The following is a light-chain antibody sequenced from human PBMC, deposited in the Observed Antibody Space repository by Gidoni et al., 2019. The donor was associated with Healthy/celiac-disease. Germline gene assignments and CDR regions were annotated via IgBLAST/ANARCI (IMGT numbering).Light chain of an antibody. CDR3: QQYNNWPYT. J-gene: IGKJ2*01. Sequence: EIVMTQSPATLSVSTGERATLSCRASQSVNSNLAWYQQKPGQAPRLLIYGASTRATGIPARFRGSGSGTEFTLTISSLQSEDFAVYYCQQYNNWPYTFGQGTKLEIK. CDR2: GAS. CDR1: QSVNSN. V-gene: IGKV3-15*01.